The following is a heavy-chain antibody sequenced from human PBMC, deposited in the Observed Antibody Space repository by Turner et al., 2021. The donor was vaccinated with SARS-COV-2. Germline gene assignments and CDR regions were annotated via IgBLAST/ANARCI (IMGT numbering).Heavy chain of an antibody. CDR2: IYAGNSTT. J-gene: IGHJ5*02. Sequence: EFLLVQSGAEVKKPGESLKISCKGSAYSFTNYWIGWVRQKPGEGLEWMGIIYAGNSTTFSSTSLQGQVTISADKAFTNVYLQWSSLKAADTAMYYCVKRQNDVRVAGPWFGPWGQGTLVTVSS. V-gene: IGHV5-51*03. CDR1: AYSFTNYW. CDR3: VKRQNDVRVAGPWFGP. D-gene: IGHD6-19*01.